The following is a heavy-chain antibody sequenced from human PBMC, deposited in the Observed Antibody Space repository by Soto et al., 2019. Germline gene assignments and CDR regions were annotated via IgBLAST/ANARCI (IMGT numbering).Heavy chain of an antibody. CDR2: ISSSSSYT. D-gene: IGHD5-18*01. Sequence: QVQLVESGGGLVKPGGSRRLSCAASGFTFSDYYMSWIRQAPGKGLEWVSYISSSSSYTNYADSVKGRFTISRDNAKNSLYLQMNSLRAEDTAVYYCARDRRGDTAHYGMDVWGQGTTVTVSS. J-gene: IGHJ6*02. CDR3: ARDRRGDTAHYGMDV. V-gene: IGHV3-11*05. CDR1: GFTFSDYY.